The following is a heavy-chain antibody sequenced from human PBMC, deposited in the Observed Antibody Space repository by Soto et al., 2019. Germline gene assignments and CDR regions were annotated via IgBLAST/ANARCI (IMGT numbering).Heavy chain of an antibody. Sequence: ASVKVSCKASGGPFSSYAISWVRQAPGQGLEWMGGTIPIFGTANYAQKFQGRVTITADKSTSTAYMELSSLRSEDTAVYYCARDPTAYCSSTSCYQRYYGMDVWGQGTTVTSP. V-gene: IGHV1-69*06. D-gene: IGHD2-2*01. CDR3: ARDPTAYCSSTSCYQRYYGMDV. CDR2: TIPIFGTA. J-gene: IGHJ6*02. CDR1: GGPFSSYA.